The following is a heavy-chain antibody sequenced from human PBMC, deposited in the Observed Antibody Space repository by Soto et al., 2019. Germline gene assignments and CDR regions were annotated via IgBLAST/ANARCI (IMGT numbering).Heavy chain of an antibody. CDR1: GYTFSNFC. Sequence: ASVNVSCKSSGYTFSNFCLSWVRQAPGQGLEWMGWISPSNGQTIYAQNFHGRVTMTTDTSTATAHMELRSLISDDTAVYYCARVIMIFGVANLGSYFDYWGQGTRVTVSS. CDR2: ISPSNGQT. D-gene: IGHD3-3*01. J-gene: IGHJ4*02. CDR3: ARVIMIFGVANLGSYFDY. V-gene: IGHV1-18*01.